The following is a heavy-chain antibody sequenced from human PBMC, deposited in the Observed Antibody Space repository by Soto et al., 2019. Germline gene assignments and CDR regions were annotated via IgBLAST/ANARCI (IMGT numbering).Heavy chain of an antibody. CDR1: GGSISSGGYY. D-gene: IGHD2-2*01. CDR3: ARGGGXASTRYCFDP. V-gene: IGHV4-61*08. J-gene: IGHJ5*02. CDR2: IYYSGST. Sequence: SETLSLTCTVSGGSISSGGYYWSWIRQHPGKGLEWIGYIYYSGSTNYNPSLKSRVTISVVTSKNQFSLKLSSVTAADTAVYYCARGGGXASTRYCFDPWGQGTLVTVSS.